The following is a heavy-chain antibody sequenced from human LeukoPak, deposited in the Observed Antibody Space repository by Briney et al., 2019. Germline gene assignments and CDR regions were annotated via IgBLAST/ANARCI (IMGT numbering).Heavy chain of an antibody. V-gene: IGHV1-18*01. CDR3: ARELGSYDSSGYDFDY. Sequence: ASVKVSCKASGYTFTSYGISWVRQAPGQGLEWMGWISAYNGNTNYAQKLQGRVTMTTDTSTSIAYMELRSLRSDDTAVYYCARELGSYDSSGYDFDYWGQGTLVTVSS. J-gene: IGHJ4*02. CDR2: ISAYNGNT. CDR1: GYTFTSYG. D-gene: IGHD3-22*01.